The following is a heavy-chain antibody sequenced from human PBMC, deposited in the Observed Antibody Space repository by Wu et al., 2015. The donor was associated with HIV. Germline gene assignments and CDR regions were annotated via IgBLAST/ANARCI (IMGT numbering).Heavy chain of an antibody. Sequence: QVQLVQSGAEVRNPGSSVKVSCKASGGTFDNNAVSWVRQAPGQGLEWMGGINPLFGTTKNAQKFQGRVSMTTDESKSTVYMELNNLRSEDTAVYYCARNTDSVATSLYSLGVWGQGTTVIVSS. J-gene: IGHJ6*02. V-gene: IGHV1-69*05. CDR2: INPLFGTT. D-gene: IGHD5-12*01. CDR3: ARNTDSVATSLYSLGV. CDR1: GGTFDNNA.